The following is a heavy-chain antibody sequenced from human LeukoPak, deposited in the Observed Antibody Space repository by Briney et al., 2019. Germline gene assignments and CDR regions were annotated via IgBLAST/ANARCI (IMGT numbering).Heavy chain of an antibody. CDR2: IYYSGST. D-gene: IGHD3-22*01. CDR3: ARQITMIDY. CDR1: GGSISSYY. Sequence: SETLSLTCTVSGGSISSYYWSWIRQPPGKGLEWIGYIYYSGSTNYNPSLKSRVTISVDTSKNQFSLKLSSVTAADTAVYYCARQITMIDYWGQGTLVTVSS. V-gene: IGHV4-59*01. J-gene: IGHJ4*02.